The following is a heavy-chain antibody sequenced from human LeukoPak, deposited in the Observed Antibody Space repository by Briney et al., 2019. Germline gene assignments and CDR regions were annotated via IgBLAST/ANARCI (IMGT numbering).Heavy chain of an antibody. Sequence: ASVKVSCKASGYTFTSYYMHWVRQAPGQGLEWMGIINPSGGSTSYAQKFQGRVTMTRDTSISTAYMELSRLRSDDTAVYYCARDGIHYYDSSGYDGWGQGTLVTVSS. J-gene: IGHJ4*02. CDR2: INPSGGST. CDR1: GYTFTSYY. D-gene: IGHD3-22*01. V-gene: IGHV1-46*01. CDR3: ARDGIHYYDSSGYDG.